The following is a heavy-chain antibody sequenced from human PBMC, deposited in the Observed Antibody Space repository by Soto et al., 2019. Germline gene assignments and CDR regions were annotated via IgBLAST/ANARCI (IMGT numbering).Heavy chain of an antibody. Sequence: ASVKVSCKASGYTFTSYAMHWVRQAPGQRLEWMGWINAGNGNTKYSQKFQGRVTITRDTSASTAYMELSSLRAEDTAVYYCARDDPKGYNYSVAFFDYWGQGTPVTVSS. D-gene: IGHD5-18*01. CDR3: ARDDPKGYNYSVAFFDY. CDR1: GYTFTSYA. V-gene: IGHV1-3*01. J-gene: IGHJ4*02. CDR2: INAGNGNT.